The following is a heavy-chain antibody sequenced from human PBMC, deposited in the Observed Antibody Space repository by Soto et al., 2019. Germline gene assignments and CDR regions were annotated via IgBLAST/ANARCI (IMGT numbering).Heavy chain of an antibody. CDR2: IWYDGSNE. Sequence: GGSLRLSCAASGFTFSTYCMHWVRQAPGKGLEWVAVIWYDGSNEYYADSVKGRFTISRENSKNTLYLQMNSLRAEDTAVYYCARDYTSTSYGFDSWGQGTLVTVSS. CDR1: GFTFSTYC. CDR3: ARDYTSTSYGFDS. J-gene: IGHJ4*02. D-gene: IGHD2-2*01. V-gene: IGHV3-33*01.